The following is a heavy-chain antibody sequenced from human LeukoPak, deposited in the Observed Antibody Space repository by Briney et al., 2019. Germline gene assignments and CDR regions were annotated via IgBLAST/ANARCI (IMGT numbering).Heavy chain of an antibody. J-gene: IGHJ4*02. CDR3: ARRINYYDSSGYSNYFDY. CDR2: IYSGGST. Sequence: GGSLRLSCAASGFTVSSNYMSWVRQAPGKGLEWVSIIYSGGSTFYADSVKGRFTISRDNSKNTLYLQMNSLRAEDTAVYYCARRINYYDSSGYSNYFDYWGQGTLVTVS. V-gene: IGHV3-53*01. D-gene: IGHD3-22*01. CDR1: GFTVSSNY.